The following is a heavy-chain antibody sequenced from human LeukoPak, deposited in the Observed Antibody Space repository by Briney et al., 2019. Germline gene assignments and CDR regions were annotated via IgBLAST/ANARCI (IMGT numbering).Heavy chain of an antibody. Sequence: ASVKVSCKASGYTFSSYHIHWVRQATGQGLEWMGKINPSFNPGPEITTYAQKFQGRVTMTRDTSTNTAYMELSSLRSEDTAVYYCARKSSSWTGSYFDYWGQGTLVTVSS. CDR3: ARKSSSWTGSYFDY. V-gene: IGHV1-46*01. CDR1: GYTFSSYH. D-gene: IGHD6-13*01. CDR2: INPSFNPGPEIT. J-gene: IGHJ4*02.